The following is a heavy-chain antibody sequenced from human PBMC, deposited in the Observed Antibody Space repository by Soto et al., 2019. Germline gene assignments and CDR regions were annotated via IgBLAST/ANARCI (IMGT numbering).Heavy chain of an antibody. Sequence: PGGSLRLSCEGSEFSVSNSDMSWVRQAPGKGLEWVSAIYAGGSTYYADSVKGRFTTSRDESKNTLYLQMNSLRAEDTALYYCARVPFWYGSGRDSYFGVDPWGQGTTVTVSS. CDR3: ARVPFWYGSGRDSYFGVDP. J-gene: IGHJ6*02. CDR1: EFSVSNSD. V-gene: IGHV3-53*01. D-gene: IGHD3-10*01. CDR2: IYAGGST.